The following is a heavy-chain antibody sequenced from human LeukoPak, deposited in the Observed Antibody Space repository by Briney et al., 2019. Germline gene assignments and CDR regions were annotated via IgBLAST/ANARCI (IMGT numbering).Heavy chain of an antibody. Sequence: GGSLRLSCAASGFSFSRYWMNWYRQAPGKGVEWVGNIKEDGSEINYVDSVRGRFTISKDNAKNSLHLQMNSLRGEDTAVYYCATDRDNSDWQKRFDSWGQGTLVTVSS. CDR3: ATDRDNSDWQKRFDS. V-gene: IGHV3-7*01. CDR2: IKEDGSEI. CDR1: GFSFSRYW. D-gene: IGHD2-21*02. J-gene: IGHJ4*02.